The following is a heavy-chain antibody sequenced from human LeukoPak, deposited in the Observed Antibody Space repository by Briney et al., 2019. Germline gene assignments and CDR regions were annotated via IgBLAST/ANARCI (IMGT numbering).Heavy chain of an antibody. D-gene: IGHD5-12*01. CDR1: GYTLTELS. J-gene: IGHJ4*02. Sequence: ASVKVSCKLSGYTLTELSMHWVRHAPGKGLEWMGGFDPEDGETIYAQKFQGRVTMTEDASTDTAYMELSSLRSEDTAVYYCATIYSGYISFDYWGQGTLVTVSS. V-gene: IGHV1-24*01. CDR2: FDPEDGET. CDR3: ATIYSGYISFDY.